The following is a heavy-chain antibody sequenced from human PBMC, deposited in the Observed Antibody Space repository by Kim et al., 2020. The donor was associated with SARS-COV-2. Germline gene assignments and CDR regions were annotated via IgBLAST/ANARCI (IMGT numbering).Heavy chain of an antibody. CDR3: ARDSGGYDAGRVDY. D-gene: IGHD5-12*01. CDR1: GGSFSGYY. J-gene: IGHJ4*01. Sequence: SETLSLTCAVYGGSFSGYYWSWIRQPPGKGLEWIGEINHSGSTNYNPSIKSRVTISVDTSKNQFSLKLSSVTAADTAVYDCARDSGGYDAGRVDYWGHGT. V-gene: IGHV4-34*01. CDR2: INHSGST.